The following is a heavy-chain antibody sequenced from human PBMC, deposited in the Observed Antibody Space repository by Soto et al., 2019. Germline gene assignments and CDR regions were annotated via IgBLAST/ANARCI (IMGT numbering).Heavy chain of an antibody. D-gene: IGHD1-26*01. CDR3: ARDAESGSYSGY. J-gene: IGHJ4*02. CDR2: ISAYNGNT. V-gene: IGHV1-18*01. CDR1: GYTFTNYG. Sequence: QVPLVQSGAEVKKPGASVKVSCKGSGYTFTNYGITWVRQAPGQGLEWMGWISAYNGNTKYVQNLQGRVTMTTDTSTSTAYMELRSLRSDDTAVYYCARDAESGSYSGYWGQGTLVTVSS.